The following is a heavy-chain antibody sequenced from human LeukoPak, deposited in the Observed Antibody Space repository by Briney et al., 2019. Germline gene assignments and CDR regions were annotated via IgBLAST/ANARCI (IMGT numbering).Heavy chain of an antibody. D-gene: IGHD3-22*01. Sequence: SGTLSLTCTVSGGSISSSSYYWGWIRQPPGKGLEWIGSIYYSGSTYYNPSLKSRVTISVDTSKNQFSLKLSSVTAADTAVYYCARGRVQNYYDSSGYQIWGQGTLVTVSS. CDR2: IYYSGST. CDR1: GGSISSSSYY. J-gene: IGHJ4*02. CDR3: ARGRVQNYYDSSGYQI. V-gene: IGHV4-39*07.